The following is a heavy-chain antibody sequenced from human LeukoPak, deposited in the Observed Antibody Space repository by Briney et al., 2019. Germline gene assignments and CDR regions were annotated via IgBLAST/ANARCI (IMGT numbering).Heavy chain of an antibody. J-gene: IGHJ4*02. Sequence: PGGSLRLSCAASGFTFSSYAMHWVRQAPGKGLEYVSAISSNGGSTYYANSVKGRFTISRDNSKNTLYLQMGSLRAEDMAVYYCARGVLDFDYCGQGTLVTVSS. CDR2: ISSNGGST. D-gene: IGHD3-16*01. CDR3: ARGVLDFDY. V-gene: IGHV3-64*01. CDR1: GFTFSSYA.